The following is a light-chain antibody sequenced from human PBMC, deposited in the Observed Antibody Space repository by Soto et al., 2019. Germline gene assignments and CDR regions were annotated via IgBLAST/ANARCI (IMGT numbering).Light chain of an antibody. CDR3: QQRSNWPLT. Sequence: EIVLTQSPATLSLSPGERATLSCRASQSVSTYLAWYQQKPGQAPMLLIYDASNRAAGIPAKFSGSRSGTDFTLTISSLEPEDFAVYYCQQRSNWPLTFGGGTKVEIK. CDR1: QSVSTY. CDR2: DAS. J-gene: IGKJ4*01. V-gene: IGKV3-11*01.